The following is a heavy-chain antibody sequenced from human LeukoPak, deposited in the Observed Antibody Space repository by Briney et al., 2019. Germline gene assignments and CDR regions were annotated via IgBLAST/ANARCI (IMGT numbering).Heavy chain of an antibody. CDR2: ISSSSSTI. CDR1: GFTFSSYS. Sequence: PGRSLRLSCAASGFTFSSYSMNWVRQAPGKGLEWVSYISSSSSTIYYADSVKGRFTISRDNAKNSLHLQMNSLRDEDTAVYYCAREDRYSSSWYGVDYWGQGTLVTVSS. V-gene: IGHV3-48*02. D-gene: IGHD6-13*01. J-gene: IGHJ4*02. CDR3: AREDRYSSSWYGVDY.